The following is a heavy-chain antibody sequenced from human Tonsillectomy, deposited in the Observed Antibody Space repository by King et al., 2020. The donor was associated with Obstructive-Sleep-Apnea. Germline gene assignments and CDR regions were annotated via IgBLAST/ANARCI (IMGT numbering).Heavy chain of an antibody. Sequence: VQLQESGPGLVKPSQTLSLTCAVSGGSISSGGHSWSWIRQAPGKGLEWIGYTHYSGSTYYNPSLKSRVTISLDTSKNQFSLKLTSVTAADTAVYYCARVSLEFLETARSFDYWGQGTLVTVSS. CDR3: ARVSLEFLETARSFDY. J-gene: IGHJ4*02. D-gene: IGHD5-18*01. CDR1: GGSISSGGHS. CDR2: THYSGST. V-gene: IGHV4-30-4*07.